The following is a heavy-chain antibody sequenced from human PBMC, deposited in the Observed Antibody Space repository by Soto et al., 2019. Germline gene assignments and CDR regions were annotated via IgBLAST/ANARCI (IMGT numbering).Heavy chain of an antibody. CDR3: ANERRAAASTPTLDY. D-gene: IGHD6-13*01. Sequence: EVQLLESGGGLVRPGGSLRLSCAASGFTFSSYAMSWVRQAPGKGLEWVSAISGGTSSTYYADSVKGRFTISRDNSKNTLYLQKNTLRAEDTAVHYCANERRAAASTPTLDYWGQGTLVTVSS. CDR2: ISGGTSST. J-gene: IGHJ4*02. CDR1: GFTFSSYA. V-gene: IGHV3-23*01.